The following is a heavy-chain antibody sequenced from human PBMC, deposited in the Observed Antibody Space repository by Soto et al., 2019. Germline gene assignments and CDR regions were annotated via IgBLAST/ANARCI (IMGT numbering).Heavy chain of an antibody. D-gene: IGHD6-13*01. CDR1: GFTFSSYA. V-gene: IGHV3-23*01. J-gene: IGHJ4*02. CDR3: ARRSSSWSFDY. CDR2: ISGSGDST. Sequence: EVQLLESGGGLVQPGGSLRLSCAASGFTFSSYAMSWVRQAPGKGLEWVSAISGSGDSTYYADSVKGRFTISRYNSKHTLYLQINSLRDEDTAVYYCARRSSSWSFDYWGQGTLVTVSS.